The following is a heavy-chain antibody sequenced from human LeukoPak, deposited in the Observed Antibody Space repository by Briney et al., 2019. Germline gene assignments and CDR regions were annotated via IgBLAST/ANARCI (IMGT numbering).Heavy chain of an antibody. D-gene: IGHD6-25*01. Sequence: GGSLRLSCAASGFTFSSYAMSWVRQAPGKGLEWVSGISWNSGSIGYADSVKGRFTISRDNAKNSLYLQMNSLRAEDMALYYCAKSGSLDYMDVWGKGTTVTVSS. CDR1: GFTFSSYA. CDR3: AKSGSLDYMDV. CDR2: ISWNSGSI. V-gene: IGHV3-9*03. J-gene: IGHJ6*03.